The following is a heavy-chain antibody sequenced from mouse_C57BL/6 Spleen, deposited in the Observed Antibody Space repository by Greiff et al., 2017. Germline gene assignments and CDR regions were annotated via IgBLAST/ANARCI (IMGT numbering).Heavy chain of an antibody. CDR3: ARFLYGYDGFDY. CDR2: INPSNGGT. D-gene: IGHD2-2*01. CDR1: GYTFTSYW. Sequence: QVQLQQPGTELVKPGASVKLSCKASGYTFTSYWMHWVKQRPGQGLEWIGNINPSNGGTNYNEKFKSKATLTVDKSSSTAYMQLSSLTSEDSAVDYCARFLYGYDGFDYWGKGTTLTVSS. J-gene: IGHJ2*01. V-gene: IGHV1-53*01.